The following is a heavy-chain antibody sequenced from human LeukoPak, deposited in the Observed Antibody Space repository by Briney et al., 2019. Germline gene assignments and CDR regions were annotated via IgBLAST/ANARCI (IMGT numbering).Heavy chain of an antibody. Sequence: PSETLSLTCTVSGGSISSYYWSWIRQPPGKGLEWIGYIYYSGSTYYNPSLKSRVTISVDTSKNQFSLKLSSVTAADTAVYYCARETSVAGSSWYSDYWGQGTPVTVSS. D-gene: IGHD6-13*01. CDR1: GGSISSYY. CDR3: ARETSVAGSSWYSDY. CDR2: IYYSGST. V-gene: IGHV4-59*12. J-gene: IGHJ4*02.